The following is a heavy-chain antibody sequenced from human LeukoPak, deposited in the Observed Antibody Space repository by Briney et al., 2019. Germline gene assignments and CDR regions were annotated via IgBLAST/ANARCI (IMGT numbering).Heavy chain of an antibody. CDR3: AKGPMAWFDY. V-gene: IGHV3-23*01. Sequence: GGSLRLSCAASGFTFSSYAMNWVRQAPGKGLEWVSAINSRGGSTYYADSVKGRFSISRDNPKNTLYLQMNSLRAEDTAVYYCAKGPMAWFDYWGQGTLVTVSS. D-gene: IGHD3-10*01. CDR2: INSRGGST. J-gene: IGHJ4*02. CDR1: GFTFSSYA.